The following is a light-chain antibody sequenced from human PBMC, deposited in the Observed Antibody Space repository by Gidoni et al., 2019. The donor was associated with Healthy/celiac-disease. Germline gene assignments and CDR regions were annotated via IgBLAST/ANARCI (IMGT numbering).Light chain of an antibody. CDR3: QQYGSSPPIFT. V-gene: IGKV3-20*01. CDR2: GES. J-gene: IGKJ3*01. Sequence: EIVLTQSPGTLSLSPGESATLSCRASQSVSSSYLAWSQQKPGHAPRHLIYGESSRATGIPDRFSGSGSGTDFTLTISSLGPEDFAVSYCQQYGSSPPIFTFGPXTKVDIK. CDR1: QSVSSSY.